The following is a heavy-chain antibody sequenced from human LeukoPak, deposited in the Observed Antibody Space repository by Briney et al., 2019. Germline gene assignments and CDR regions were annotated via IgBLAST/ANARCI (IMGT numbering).Heavy chain of an antibody. D-gene: IGHD3-16*02. Sequence: GGSLRLSCAASGFTFSSYSMNWVRQAPGKGLEWVSSISSSSSYIYYADSVTGRFTISRDNAKNSLYLQMNSLRAEDTAVYYCAKTVVVPAAVYDYVWGSYRYPFDYWGQGTLVTVSS. CDR2: ISSSSSYI. CDR3: AKTVVVPAAVYDYVWGSYRYPFDY. CDR1: GFTFSSYS. V-gene: IGHV3-21*01. J-gene: IGHJ4*02.